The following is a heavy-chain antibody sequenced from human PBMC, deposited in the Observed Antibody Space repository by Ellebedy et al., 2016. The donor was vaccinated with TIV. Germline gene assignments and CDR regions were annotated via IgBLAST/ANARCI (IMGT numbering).Heavy chain of an antibody. J-gene: IGHJ4*02. V-gene: IGHV4-34*01. CDR1: GGSFSGYY. CDR2: INHSGST. Sequence: SETLSLTCAVYGGSFSGYYWSWIRQPPGKGLEWIGEINHSGSTNYNPSLKSRVTISVDTSKNQFSLKLSSVTAADTAVYYCARGIGSGYDCGGHGFDYWGQGTLVTVSS. D-gene: IGHD5-12*01. CDR3: ARGIGSGYDCGGHGFDY.